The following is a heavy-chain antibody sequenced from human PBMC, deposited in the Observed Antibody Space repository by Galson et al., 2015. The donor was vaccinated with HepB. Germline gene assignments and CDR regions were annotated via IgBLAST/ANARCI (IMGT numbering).Heavy chain of an antibody. CDR2: INAGNGNT. V-gene: IGHV1-3*01. Sequence: SVKVSCKASGFTFTSYAMHWVRQAPGQRLEWMGWINAGNGNTKYSQKFQGRVTITRDTSASTAYMELSSLRSEDTAVYYCARVFPNLTQAQQRLFDYWGQGTLVTVPS. J-gene: IGHJ4*02. CDR3: ARVFPNLTQAQQRLFDY. CDR1: GFTFTSYA. D-gene: IGHD6-25*01.